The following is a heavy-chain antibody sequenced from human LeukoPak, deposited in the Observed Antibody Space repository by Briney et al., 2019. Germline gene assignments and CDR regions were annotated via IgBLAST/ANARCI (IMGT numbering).Heavy chain of an antibody. CDR3: TRESGAFSPFGF. Sequence: SGTLSLTCAVSGGSITTTNWWSWVRQPPGKGLEWIGEVHLSGATNYNPSLESRVCMSIDKSKNHLSLEVTSVTAADTAIYYCTRESGAFSPFGFWGQGTLLTVSS. D-gene: IGHD1-26*01. CDR2: VHLSGAT. J-gene: IGHJ4*02. CDR1: GGSITTTNW. V-gene: IGHV4-4*02.